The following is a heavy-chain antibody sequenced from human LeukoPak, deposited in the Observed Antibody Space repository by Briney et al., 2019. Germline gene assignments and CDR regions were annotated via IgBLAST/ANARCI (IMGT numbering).Heavy chain of an antibody. D-gene: IGHD6-19*01. CDR1: GYTFTSYY. CDR2: INPSGGST. CDR3: ARTRAVAGKEGEFDY. V-gene: IGHV1-46*01. Sequence: ASVKVSCKASGYTFTSYYMHWVRQAPGQGLEWMGIINPSGGSTSYAQKFQGRVTMTRDMSTSTVYMELSSLRSEDTAVYYCARTRAVAGKEGEFDYWGQGTLVTVSS. J-gene: IGHJ4*02.